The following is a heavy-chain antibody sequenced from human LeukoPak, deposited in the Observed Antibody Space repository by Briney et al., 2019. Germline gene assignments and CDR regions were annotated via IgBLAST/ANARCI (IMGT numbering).Heavy chain of an antibody. J-gene: IGHJ6*02. D-gene: IGHD4-11*01. V-gene: IGHV1-69*04. CDR1: GGTFSSYA. CDR3: ARHMTKRGGMDV. CDR2: IIPILGIA. Sequence: SVKVSCKASGGTFSSYAISWVRQAPGQGLEWMGRIIPILGIANYAQKFQGRVTITADKSTSTAYMELSSLRSEDTAVYYCARHMTKRGGMDVWGQGTTVTVSS.